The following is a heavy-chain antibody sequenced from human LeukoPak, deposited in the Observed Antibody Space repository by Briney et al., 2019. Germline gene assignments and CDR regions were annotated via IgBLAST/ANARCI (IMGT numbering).Heavy chain of an antibody. D-gene: IGHD3-9*01. CDR2: INGDGRTT. Sequence: GGCLSLSRAACELTLSSYWMHGVRQPPARGLVGVARINGDGRTTDYPDSVRGRLNIHRDSAKNKLYLLVNSLRAEDTAVYFCARGNSGYGNFDYWGQGTLVTVSS. V-gene: IGHV3-74*01. CDR3: ARGNSGYGNFDY. J-gene: IGHJ4*02. CDR1: ELTLSSYW.